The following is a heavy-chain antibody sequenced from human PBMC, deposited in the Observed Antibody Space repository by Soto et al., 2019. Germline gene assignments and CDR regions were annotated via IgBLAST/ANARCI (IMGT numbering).Heavy chain of an antibody. CDR1: GYTFTSYG. J-gene: IGHJ5*02. CDR3: ARDREGDYVWFDP. CDR2: ISAYNGNT. V-gene: IGHV1-18*01. D-gene: IGHD4-17*01. Sequence: QVQLVQSGAAVKKPGSSVKVSCKASGYTFTSYGISWVRQAPGQGLEWMGWISAYNGNTNYAQKLQCRVTMTTDTSKSTAYMELSSLRSDDTAVYYCARDREGDYVWFDPWGQGTLVTVSA.